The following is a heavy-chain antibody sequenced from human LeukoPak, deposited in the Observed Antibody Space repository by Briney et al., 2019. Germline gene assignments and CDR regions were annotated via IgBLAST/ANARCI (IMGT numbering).Heavy chain of an antibody. V-gene: IGHV4-34*01. CDR2: INHSGST. CDR3: ARSGYNKNWFDP. CDR1: GGSFSGYC. Sequence: PSETLSLTCAVYGGSFSGYCWSWIRQPPGKGLEWIGEINHSGSTNYNPSLKSRVTISVDTSKNQFSLKLSSVTAADTAVYYCARSGYNKNWFDPWGQGTLVTVSS. D-gene: IGHD1-14*01. J-gene: IGHJ5*02.